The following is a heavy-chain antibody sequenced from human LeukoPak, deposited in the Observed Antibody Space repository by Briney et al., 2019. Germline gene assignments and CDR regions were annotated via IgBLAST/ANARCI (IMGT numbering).Heavy chain of an antibody. CDR2: IYYSGST. D-gene: IGHD2-2*01. Sequence: SETLSLTCTVSGGSISSSSYYWGWLRQPPGKGLEWIGSIYYSGSTYYNPSLKSRVTISVDTSKNQFSLKLSSVTAADTAVYYCARHQAYCSSTSCSQPDWFDPWGQGTLVTVSS. CDR1: GGSISSSSYY. J-gene: IGHJ5*02. V-gene: IGHV4-39*01. CDR3: ARHQAYCSSTSCSQPDWFDP.